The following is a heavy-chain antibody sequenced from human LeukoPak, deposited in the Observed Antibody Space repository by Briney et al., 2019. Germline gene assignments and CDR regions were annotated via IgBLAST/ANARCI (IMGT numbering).Heavy chain of an antibody. J-gene: IGHJ5*02. CDR3: ARDHLDPNWFDP. Sequence: GASVKVSCKASGGTFSSYAISWVRQAPGQRLEWMGRIIPIFGTANYAQKFQGRVTITTDESTSTAYMGLSSLRSEDTAVYYCARDHLDPNWFDPWGQGTLVTVSS. CDR2: IIPIFGTA. CDR1: GGTFSSYA. V-gene: IGHV1-69*05. D-gene: IGHD1-1*01.